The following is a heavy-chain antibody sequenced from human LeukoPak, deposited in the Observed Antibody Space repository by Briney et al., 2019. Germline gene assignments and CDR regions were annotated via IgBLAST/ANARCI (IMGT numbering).Heavy chain of an antibody. CDR2: IYTSGST. D-gene: IGHD6-19*01. CDR3: ARTSTTILHPGIAVAGTGGWFDP. CDR1: GGSISSYY. V-gene: IGHV4-4*07. Sequence: SETLSLTCTVSGGSISSYYWSWIRQPAGKGLEWIGRIYTSGSTNYNPSLKSRVTISVDTSKNQFSLKLSSVTAADTAVYYCARTSTTILHPGIAVAGTGGWFDPWGQGTLVTVSS. J-gene: IGHJ5*02.